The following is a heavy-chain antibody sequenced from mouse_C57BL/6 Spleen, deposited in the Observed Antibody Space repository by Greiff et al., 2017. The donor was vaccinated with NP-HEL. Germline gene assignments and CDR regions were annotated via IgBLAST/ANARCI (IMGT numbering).Heavy chain of an antibody. Sequence: VQRVESGAELAKPGASVKLSCKASGYTFTSYWMHWVNQRPGQGLEWIGYINPSSGSTKYNQKFKDKATLTADKSSSTAYMQRSSLTYADSADYYCARVAKWDYFDYWGQGTTLTVAS. CDR2: INPSSGST. CDR1: GYTFTSYW. V-gene: IGHV1-7*01. J-gene: IGHJ2*01. CDR3: ARVAKWDYFDY. D-gene: IGHD1-1*01.